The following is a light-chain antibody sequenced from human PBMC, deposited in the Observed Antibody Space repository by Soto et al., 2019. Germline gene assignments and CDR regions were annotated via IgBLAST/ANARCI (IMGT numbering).Light chain of an antibody. CDR1: VGL. CDR3: CLYVGGRTYV. CDR2: DDT. J-gene: IGLJ1*01. V-gene: IGLV2-23*01. Sequence: QSVLTQPASVSGSPGQSITISCTGTVGLVSWYQQHPGKVPKLIIYDDTKRPSGVSSRFSGSKSGSTASHTISGLQTEDEADYYCCLYVGGRTYVFGTGTKVTVL.